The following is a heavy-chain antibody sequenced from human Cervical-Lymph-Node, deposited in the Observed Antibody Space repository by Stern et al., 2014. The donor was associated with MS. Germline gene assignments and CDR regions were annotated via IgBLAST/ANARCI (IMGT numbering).Heavy chain of an antibody. J-gene: IGHJ4*02. CDR2: INTNTGNP. CDR3: ARDPHDYGDRFDY. V-gene: IGHV7-4-1*02. Sequence: QVQLVESGSELKKPGASVKVSCTASGYSFTHFALNWVRHAPGQGLQWMGWINTNTGNPSYAQAFTGRFVFSLDTSVSTAYLQISSLKAEDTAVYYCARDPHDYGDRFDYWGQGTLVTVSS. D-gene: IGHD4-17*01. CDR1: GYSFTHFA.